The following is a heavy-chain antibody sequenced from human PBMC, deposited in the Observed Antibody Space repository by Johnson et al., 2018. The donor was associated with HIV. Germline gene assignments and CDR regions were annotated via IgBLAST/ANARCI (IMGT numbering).Heavy chain of an antibody. D-gene: IGHD2-8*02. J-gene: IGHJ3*02. V-gene: IGHV3-20*04. CDR1: GFTFDDYG. CDR2: INWNGGST. Sequence: VQLVESGGGVVRPGGSLRLSCAAPGFTFDDYGMSWVRQAPGKGLEWVSGINWNGGSTGYADSVKGRFTISRDNAKNSLYLQMNSLRAEDTALYYCARAIEVVVYAIRGRAFDIWGQGTMVTVSS. CDR3: ARAIEVVVYAIRGRAFDI.